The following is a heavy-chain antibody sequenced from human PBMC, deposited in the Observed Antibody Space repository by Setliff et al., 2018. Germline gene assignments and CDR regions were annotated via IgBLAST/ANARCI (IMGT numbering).Heavy chain of an antibody. D-gene: IGHD3-3*01. V-gene: IGHV4-61*09. CDR3: ARMSGFQYMDV. J-gene: IGHJ6*03. CDR1: GGSISSGGFY. CDR2: IYTSWST. Sequence: TLSLTCSVSGGSISSGGFYWSWIRQPAGKGLEWLGQIYTSWSTNYNPSLKGRATLSIDASKRQFSLKLTSVTAADTAVYYCARMSGFQYMDVWGKGTTVTVSS.